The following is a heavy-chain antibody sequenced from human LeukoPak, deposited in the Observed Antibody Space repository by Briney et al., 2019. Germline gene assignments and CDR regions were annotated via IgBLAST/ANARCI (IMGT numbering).Heavy chain of an antibody. Sequence: ASVKVSCKASGGTFSSYAISWVRQATGQGLEWMGWMNPNSGNTGYAQKFQGRVTMTRNTSISTAYMELSSLRSEDTAVYYCASSVVTAIYYWGQGTLVTVSS. V-gene: IGHV1-8*02. CDR3: ASSVVTAIYY. CDR2: MNPNSGNT. D-gene: IGHD2-21*02. J-gene: IGHJ4*02. CDR1: GGTFSSYA.